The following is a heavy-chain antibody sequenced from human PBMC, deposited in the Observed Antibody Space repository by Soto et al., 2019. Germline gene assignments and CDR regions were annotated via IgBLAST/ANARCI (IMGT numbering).Heavy chain of an antibody. CDR1: GFTFSSYA. CDR2: ISGSGGST. D-gene: IGHD6-13*01. V-gene: IGHV3-23*01. J-gene: IGHJ6*02. Sequence: PGGSLRLSCAASGFTFSSYAMSWVRQAPGKGLEWVSAISGSGGSTYYADSVKGRFTISRDNSKNTLYLQMNSLRAEDTAVYYCAKPWYSSSWPYYYGMDVWGQGTTVTVSS. CDR3: AKPWYSSSWPYYYGMDV.